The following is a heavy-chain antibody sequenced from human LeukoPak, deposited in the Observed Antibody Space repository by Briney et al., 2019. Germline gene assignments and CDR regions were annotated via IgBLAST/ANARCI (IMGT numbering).Heavy chain of an antibody. D-gene: IGHD5-12*01. CDR2: IDPEDGET. Sequence: SCXASGYTFTDYYIHWVQQAPGKGLEWMGHIDPEDGETIYAEKFQGRVTITADTSTDTAYMELSSLRSEDTAVYYCVTNRIVATIGVDYWGQGTLVTVSS. CDR3: VTNRIVATIGVDY. CDR1: GYTFTDYY. V-gene: IGHV1-69-2*01. J-gene: IGHJ4*02.